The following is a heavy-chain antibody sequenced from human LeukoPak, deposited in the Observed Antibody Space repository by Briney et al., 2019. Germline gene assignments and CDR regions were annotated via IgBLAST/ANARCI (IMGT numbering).Heavy chain of an antibody. CDR1: GFPLTGYS. Sequence: APVEVSCKASGFPLTGYSIQWVRQAPGQGLEWMGIINPTGGSTSYAQKFQGRVTMTRDASTSTVYMEVSGLRSEDTAVYHCARAGIYGDCLDYWGQGTLVTVSS. CDR2: INPTGGST. CDR3: ARAGIYGDCLDY. V-gene: IGHV1-46*01. D-gene: IGHD4-17*01. J-gene: IGHJ4*02.